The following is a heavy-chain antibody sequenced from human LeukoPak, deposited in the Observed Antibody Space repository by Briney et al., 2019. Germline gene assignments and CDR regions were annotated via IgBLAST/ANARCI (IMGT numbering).Heavy chain of an antibody. D-gene: IGHD3-10*01. CDR2: IYTSGST. V-gene: IGHV4-4*07. Sequence: SETLSLTCTVSGGSISSYYWCWIRQPAGKGLEWIGRIYTSGSTNYNPSLNSRVTMSIDTSKNQFSLKLSSVTAADTAVYYCAREFTMVRGVFDFWGQGTLVTVSS. CDR1: GGSISSYY. J-gene: IGHJ4*02. CDR3: AREFTMVRGVFDF.